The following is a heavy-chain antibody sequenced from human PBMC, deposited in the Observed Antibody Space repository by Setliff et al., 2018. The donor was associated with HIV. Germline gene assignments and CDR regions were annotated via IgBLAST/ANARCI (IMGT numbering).Heavy chain of an antibody. D-gene: IGHD3-3*01. CDR2: MYYSGST. CDR1: GFSLTTSGMS. J-gene: IGHJ4*02. V-gene: IGHV4-61*08. Sequence: LVNPTQTLTLTCTFSGFSLTTSGMSVSWIRQPPGKGLEWIGYMYYSGSTNYNPSLKSRVTISVDTSKNQFSLKLNSVTAADTAVYYCARGLYYDFWSGVGPCDYWGQGTLVTVSS. CDR3: ARGLYYDFWSGVGPCDY.